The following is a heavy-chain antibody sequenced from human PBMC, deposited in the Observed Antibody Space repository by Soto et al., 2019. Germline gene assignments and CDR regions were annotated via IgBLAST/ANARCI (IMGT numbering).Heavy chain of an antibody. V-gene: IGHV3-66*01. CDR1: GFTVSSNY. CDR3: AKEDNAGYSSGWYYYYYGMDV. J-gene: IGHJ6*02. Sequence: GGSLRLSCAASGFTVSSNYMSWVRQAPGKGLDWVSLISSGGSAYYADSVKGRFTISRDTSKNTLSLQMNSLRVEDTAVYYCAKEDNAGYSSGWYYYYYGMDVWGQGTTVTV. CDR2: ISSGGSA. D-gene: IGHD6-19*01.